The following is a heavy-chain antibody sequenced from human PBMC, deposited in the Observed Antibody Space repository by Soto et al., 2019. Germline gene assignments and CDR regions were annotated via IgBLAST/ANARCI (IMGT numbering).Heavy chain of an antibody. CDR1: GFTFSSYA. Sequence: SLRLACAASGFTFSSYAMHWVRQAPGKGRGWVAVISYDGSNKYYADSVKGRFTISRDNSKNTLYLQMNSLRAEDTAVYYCAREFREGITIFGYPIDYWGQGTLVTVSS. D-gene: IGHD3-9*01. CDR2: ISYDGSNK. CDR3: AREFREGITIFGYPIDY. V-gene: IGHV3-30-3*01. J-gene: IGHJ4*02.